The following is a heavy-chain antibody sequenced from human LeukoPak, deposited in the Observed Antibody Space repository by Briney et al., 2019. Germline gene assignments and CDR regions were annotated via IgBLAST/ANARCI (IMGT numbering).Heavy chain of an antibody. CDR2: IWYDGSNK. CDR1: GFTFSRYG. V-gene: IGHV3-33*06. D-gene: IGHD3-9*01. J-gene: IGHJ4*02. CDR3: TKSSNYDLLTGYFEIDY. Sequence: GGSLRLSCAASGFTFSRYGMHWLRQAPGTGLEWVAVIWYDGSNKDYTDSVRSRFTISRDNSENTLYLQMNSLRAEDTAVYYCTKSSNYDLLTGYFEIDYWGQGTLVTVSS.